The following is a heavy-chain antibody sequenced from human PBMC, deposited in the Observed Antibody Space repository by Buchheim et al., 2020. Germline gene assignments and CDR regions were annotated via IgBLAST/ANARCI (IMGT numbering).Heavy chain of an antibody. J-gene: IGHJ4*02. V-gene: IGHV4-30-4*01. CDR3: AREDGYCSSTSCQHSPLD. CDR2: IYYSGST. Sequence: QVQLQESGPGLVKPSQTLSLTCTVSGGSISSGDYYWSWIRQPPGKGLEWLGYIYYSGSTYYNPSLKSRVTISVDTSKNQFTLKLSSVTAADMTVYYCAREDGYCSSTSCQHSPLDWGQGTL. D-gene: IGHD2-2*03. CDR1: GGSISSGDYY.